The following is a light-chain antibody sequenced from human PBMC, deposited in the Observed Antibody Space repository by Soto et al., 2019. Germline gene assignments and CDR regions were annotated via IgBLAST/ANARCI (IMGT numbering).Light chain of an antibody. J-gene: IGKJ2*01. CDR2: GAS. CDR3: QQYGSSPLT. CDR1: QSVRSSY. V-gene: IGKV3-20*01. Sequence: EIVLTQSPGTLSLSPGERATLSCRASQSVRSSYLAWYQQKPGQTPRLLIYGASSRATGIPDRISGSGSGTDFTLTISRLEPEDFAVYYCQQYGSSPLTFGQGTKLEIK.